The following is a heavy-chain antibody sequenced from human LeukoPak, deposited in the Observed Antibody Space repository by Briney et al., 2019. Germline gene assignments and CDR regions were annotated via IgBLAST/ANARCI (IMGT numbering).Heavy chain of an antibody. V-gene: IGHV3-23*01. CDR1: GFTFSSYA. D-gene: IGHD6-19*01. CDR2: ISGSGGST. CDR3: AKDPGYSSGWDAY. J-gene: IGHJ4*02. Sequence: GGSLRLSCAASGFTFSSYAMSWVRQAPGKGLEWVSAISGSGGSTYYADSVKGRFTISRDNSKNTLYLQMNSLRAEDTAAYYCAKDPGYSSGWDAYWGQGTLVTVSS.